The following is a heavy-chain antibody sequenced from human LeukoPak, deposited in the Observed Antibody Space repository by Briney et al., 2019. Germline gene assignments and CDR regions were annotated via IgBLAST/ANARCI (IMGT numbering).Heavy chain of an antibody. CDR2: INHSGST. J-gene: IGHJ4*02. CDR1: GGSFSGYY. CDR3: ARGGVMAKGDY. Sequence: SETLSLTCAVYGGSFSGYYWSWIRQPPGKWLEWIGEINHSGSTNYNPSLKSRVTISVDTSKNQFSLKLSSVTAADTAVYYCARGGVMAKGDYWGQGTLVTVSS. D-gene: IGHD3-10*01. V-gene: IGHV4-34*01.